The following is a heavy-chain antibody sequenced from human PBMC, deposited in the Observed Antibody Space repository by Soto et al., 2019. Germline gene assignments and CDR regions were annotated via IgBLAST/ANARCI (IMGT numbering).Heavy chain of an antibody. Sequence: ASVKVSCKASGGTFSSYTTSWVRQAPGQGLEWMGRIIPILGIANYAQKFRGRVTVTADKSTSTAYMELSSLRSEDTAVYYCARADYGDYVALDYYYYYMDVWGKGTTVTVSS. CDR1: GGTFSSYT. V-gene: IGHV1-69*02. CDR2: IIPILGIA. D-gene: IGHD4-17*01. CDR3: ARADYGDYVALDYYYYYMDV. J-gene: IGHJ6*03.